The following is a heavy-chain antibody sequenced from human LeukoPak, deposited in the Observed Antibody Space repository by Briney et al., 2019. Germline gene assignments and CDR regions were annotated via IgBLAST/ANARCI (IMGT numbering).Heavy chain of an antibody. Sequence: GGSLRLSCVAYGFTFSGYGMHWVRQAPGKGLEWVAVISYDGTKKYYADSVKGRFTISRDNSKNTLYLQMNSLRAEDTAVYYCAKGLRIIPGSFQHWGQGTLVTVSS. J-gene: IGHJ1*01. CDR3: AKGLRIIPGSFQH. CDR2: ISYDGTKK. V-gene: IGHV3-30*18. D-gene: IGHD2/OR15-2a*01. CDR1: GFTFSGYG.